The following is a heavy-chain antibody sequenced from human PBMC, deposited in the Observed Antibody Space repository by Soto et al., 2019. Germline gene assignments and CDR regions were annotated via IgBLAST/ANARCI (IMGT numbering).Heavy chain of an antibody. CDR2: ISSSSSTI. D-gene: IGHD5-18*01. CDR3: ARVDTAMVPFYYYYGMDV. Sequence: WRSLRVPCAASGFTFSSYSMNRVLQTPGKGLEWVSYISSSSSTIYYADSVKGRFTISRDNAKNSLYLQMNSLRAEDTAVYYCARVDTAMVPFYYYYGMDVWGQGTTVTVSS. V-gene: IGHV3-48*01. J-gene: IGHJ6*02. CDR1: GFTFSSYS.